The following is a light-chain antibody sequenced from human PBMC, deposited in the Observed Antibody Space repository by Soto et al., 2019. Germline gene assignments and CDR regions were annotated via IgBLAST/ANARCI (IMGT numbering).Light chain of an antibody. V-gene: IGLV1-40*01. CDR3: QSYDSSLSV. CDR1: SSNIGAGYD. J-gene: IGLJ2*01. Sequence: QSVLTQPPSVSGAPGQTVTISCTGSSSNIGAGYDVHWYQQLPGTAPKLLIYGNSNRPSGVPDRFSGSKSGTSASLAIAGLQAEDEADYYCQSYDSSLSVFGGGTKLTVL. CDR2: GNS.